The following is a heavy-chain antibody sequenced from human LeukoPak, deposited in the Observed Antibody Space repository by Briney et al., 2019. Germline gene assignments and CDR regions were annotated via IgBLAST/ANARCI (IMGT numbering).Heavy chain of an antibody. D-gene: IGHD3-16*02. V-gene: IGHV4-39*01. CDR3: ARRHPSYYFDY. CDR2: IYYSGST. Sequence: SETLSLTCTVSGGSISSSSYYWGWIRQPPGKGLEWIGSIYYSGSTYYNPSLKSRVTISVDTSKNQFSLKLSSVTAADTAVYYCARRHPSYYFDYWGQGTLVTVFS. J-gene: IGHJ4*02. CDR1: GGSISSSSYY.